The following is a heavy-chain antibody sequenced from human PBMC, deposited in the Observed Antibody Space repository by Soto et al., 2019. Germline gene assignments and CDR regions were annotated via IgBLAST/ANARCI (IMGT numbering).Heavy chain of an antibody. D-gene: IGHD5-18*01. J-gene: IGHJ4*02. Sequence: ASVKGSCKASGFTFSNYYMHWVRQAPGQGLQWMGWISAYGDNTNYAQKLQGRVTMTTDTSTSTAYMELRSLRSDDTAVYYCAREGGYSYGRPIDYWGQGTLVTVSS. V-gene: IGHV1-18*04. CDR2: ISAYGDNT. CDR3: AREGGYSYGRPIDY. CDR1: GFTFSNYY.